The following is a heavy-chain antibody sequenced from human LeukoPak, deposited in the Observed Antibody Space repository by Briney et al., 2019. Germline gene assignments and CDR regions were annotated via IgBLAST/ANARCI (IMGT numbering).Heavy chain of an antibody. V-gene: IGHV1-69*06. J-gene: IGHJ4*02. CDR2: IIPAFGTT. D-gene: IGHD1-7*01. CDR1: GDTPHSHA. CDR3: ARDYNWNFANSSPFDY. Sequence: GASVKVSCKSSGDTPHSHAISWVRQAPGQGLEWMGRIIPAFGTTNYPQKFQGRVTITVDKSTRTVYMEMSSLRSEDTAVYYCARDYNWNFANSSPFDYWGQGTLVTVSS.